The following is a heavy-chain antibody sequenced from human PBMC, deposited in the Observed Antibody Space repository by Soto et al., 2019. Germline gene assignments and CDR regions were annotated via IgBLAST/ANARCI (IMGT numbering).Heavy chain of an antibody. V-gene: IGHV3-30*18. Sequence: GGSLRLSCAASGFTFSSYGMHWVRQAPGKGLEWVAVISYDGSNKYYADSVKGRFTISRDNSKNTLYLQMNSLRAEDTAVYYCAKGPPTMIVPDYYFDYWGQGTLVTVSS. CDR3: AKGPPTMIVPDYYFDY. J-gene: IGHJ4*02. CDR2: ISYDGSNK. CDR1: GFTFSSYG. D-gene: IGHD3-22*01.